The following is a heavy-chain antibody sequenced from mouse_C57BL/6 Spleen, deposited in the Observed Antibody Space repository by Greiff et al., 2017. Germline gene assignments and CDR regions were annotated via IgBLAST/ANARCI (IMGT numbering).Heavy chain of an antibody. Sequence: EVQLVESGGGLVQPGGSLSLSCAASGFTFTDYYMSWVRQPPGKALEWLGFIRNKANGYTTEYSASVKGRFTISRDNSQSILYLQMNALRAEDSATYYCARSPFYYGYAMDYWGQGTSVTVSS. CDR2: IRNKANGYTT. J-gene: IGHJ4*01. D-gene: IGHD1-1*01. V-gene: IGHV7-3*01. CDR3: ARSPFYYGYAMDY. CDR1: GFTFTDYY.